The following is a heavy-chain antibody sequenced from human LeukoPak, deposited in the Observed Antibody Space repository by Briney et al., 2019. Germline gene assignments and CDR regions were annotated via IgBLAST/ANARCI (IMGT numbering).Heavy chain of an antibody. CDR1: GGSISSSSYY. J-gene: IGHJ4*02. CDR3: ARAAAAGSTGDY. CDR2: IYYSGST. D-gene: IGHD6-13*01. Sequence: SETLSLTCTVSGGSISSSSYYWSWIRQPPGKGLEWIGYIYYSGSTNYNPSLKSRVTISVDTSKNQFSLKLSSVTAADTAVYYCARAAAAGSTGDYWGQGTLVTVSS. V-gene: IGHV4-61*01.